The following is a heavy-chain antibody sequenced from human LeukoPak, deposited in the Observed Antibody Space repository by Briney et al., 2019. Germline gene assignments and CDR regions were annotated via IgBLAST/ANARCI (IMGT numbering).Heavy chain of an antibody. CDR3: AKYRSYYDSSGYYYWGAFDI. CDR1: GFTFSSYG. V-gene: IGHV3-23*01. Sequence: GGSLRLSCAASGFTFSSYGMSWVRQAPGKGLEWVSAISGSGGSTYYADSVKGRFTISRDNSKNTLCLQMNSLRAEDTAVYYCAKYRSYYDSSGYYYWGAFDIWGQGTMVTVSS. CDR2: ISGSGGST. J-gene: IGHJ3*02. D-gene: IGHD3-22*01.